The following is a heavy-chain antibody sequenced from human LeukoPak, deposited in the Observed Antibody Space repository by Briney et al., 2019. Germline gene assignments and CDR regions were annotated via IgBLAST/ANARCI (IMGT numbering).Heavy chain of an antibody. Sequence: SETLSLTCTDSGGSISSGGYYWSWIRQHPGKGLEWIGYIYYSGSTNYNPSLKSRVTISVDTSKNQFSLKLSSVTAADTAVYYCARDHRRCSSTSCYRWFDPWGQGTLVTVSS. V-gene: IGHV4-61*08. CDR1: GGSISSGGYY. J-gene: IGHJ5*02. D-gene: IGHD2-2*02. CDR3: ARDHRRCSSTSCYRWFDP. CDR2: IYYSGST.